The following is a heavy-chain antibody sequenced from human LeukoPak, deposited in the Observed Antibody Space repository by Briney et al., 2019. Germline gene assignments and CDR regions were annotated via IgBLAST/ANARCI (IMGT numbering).Heavy chain of an antibody. Sequence: GESLKISCKGSGYSFTSYWIGWVRQLPGKGLEWMGTIYPGDSDTRYSPSFQGQVTISADKSISTAYLQWSSLKASDTAMYYCARHNEVCSGGSCYPTTLDYWGQGTLVTVSS. CDR1: GYSFTSYW. CDR3: ARHNEVCSGGSCYPTTLDY. D-gene: IGHD2-15*01. J-gene: IGHJ4*02. CDR2: IYPGDSDT. V-gene: IGHV5-51*01.